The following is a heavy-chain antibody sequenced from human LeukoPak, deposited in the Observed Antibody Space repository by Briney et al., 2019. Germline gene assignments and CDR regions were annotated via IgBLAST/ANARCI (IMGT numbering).Heavy chain of an antibody. CDR3: ARGLRDRYGMDV. CDR1: GFTFDTYW. Sequence: PGGSLRLSCVASGFTFDTYWMHWVRQAPGKGLVWVSRIHRDGDNINYADFVQGRFTVSRDNAKNTLYLQMHSLRVEDTAMYYCARGLRDRYGMDVWGLGTTVTVSS. J-gene: IGHJ6*02. V-gene: IGHV3-74*01. CDR2: IHRDGDNI.